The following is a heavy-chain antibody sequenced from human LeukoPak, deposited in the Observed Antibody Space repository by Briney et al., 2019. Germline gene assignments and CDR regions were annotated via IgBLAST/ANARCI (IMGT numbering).Heavy chain of an antibody. Sequence: PGGSLRLPCAASGFTFSDYYMSWIRQAPGKGLEWISYISSSGSTIYYADSVKGRFTISRDNAKNSLSLQMNSLRAEDTAVYYCAREGILTGYDHFDYWGQGTLVTVSS. D-gene: IGHD3-9*01. J-gene: IGHJ4*02. CDR2: ISSSGSTI. V-gene: IGHV3-11*01. CDR3: AREGILTGYDHFDY. CDR1: GFTFSDYY.